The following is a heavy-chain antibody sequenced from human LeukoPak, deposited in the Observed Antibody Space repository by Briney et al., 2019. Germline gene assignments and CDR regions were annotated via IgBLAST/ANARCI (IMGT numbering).Heavy chain of an antibody. Sequence: PGGSLRLSCAASGFTFSSYGMHWVRQAPGKGLEWVAVIWYDGSNKYYADSVKGRFTISRDNSKNTLYLQMNSLRAEDTAVYYCAGEGYDSSGYSFFDYWGQGTLVTVSS. CDR3: AGEGYDSSGYSFFDY. D-gene: IGHD3-22*01. V-gene: IGHV3-33*01. J-gene: IGHJ4*02. CDR2: IWYDGSNK. CDR1: GFTFSSYG.